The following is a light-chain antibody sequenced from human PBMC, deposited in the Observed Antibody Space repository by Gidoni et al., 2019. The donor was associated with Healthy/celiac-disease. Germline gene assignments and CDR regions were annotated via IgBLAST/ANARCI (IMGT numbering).Light chain of an antibody. CDR2: GAS. J-gene: IGKJ1*01. CDR1: QSVSSN. Sequence: EIVMTQSPATLSVSPGERATLSCRASQSVSSNLAWDQQKPGHAPRLLIYGASTRATGIPARFSGSGSGTEFTLTISSLQSEDFAVYYCQQYNNWPPLTFGQGTKVEIK. V-gene: IGKV3-15*01. CDR3: QQYNNWPPLT.